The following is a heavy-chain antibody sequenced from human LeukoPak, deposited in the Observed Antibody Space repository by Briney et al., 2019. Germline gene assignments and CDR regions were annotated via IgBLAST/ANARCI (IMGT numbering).Heavy chain of an antibody. CDR1: GYTFTSYG. J-gene: IGHJ6*02. Sequence: ASVKVSCKASGYTFTSYGISWVRQAPGQGLEWMGWISAYNGNTNYAQKLQGRVTMTTDTSTSTAYMELRSPRSDDTAVYYCARGGLLWFGELLHYYYYYGMDVWGQGTTVTVSS. CDR3: ARGGLLWFGELLHYYYYYGMDV. D-gene: IGHD3-10*01. V-gene: IGHV1-18*01. CDR2: ISAYNGNT.